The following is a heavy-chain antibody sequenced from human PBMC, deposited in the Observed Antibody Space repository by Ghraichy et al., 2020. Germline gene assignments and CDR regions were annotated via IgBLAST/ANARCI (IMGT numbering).Heavy chain of an antibody. D-gene: IGHD4-17*01. J-gene: IGHJ4*02. CDR1: GYSFTSNW. Sequence: GESLNISCKGSGYSFTSNWIGWVRQMPGKGLEWMGIIYPGDSDTRYSPSFQGQVTISADKSISTAYLQWSSLKASDTAMYYCARRGGTMTTANSFDSWGQGTLVTVSS. V-gene: IGHV5-51*01. CDR2: IYPGDSDT. CDR3: ARRGGTMTTANSFDS.